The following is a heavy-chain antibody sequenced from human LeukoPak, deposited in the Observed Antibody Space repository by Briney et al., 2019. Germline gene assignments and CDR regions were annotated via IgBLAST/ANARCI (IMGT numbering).Heavy chain of an antibody. CDR1: GGTFSSYA. CDR3: ARWAYCGGDCFYYYGMDV. D-gene: IGHD2-21*02. CDR2: IIPIPGIA. Sequence: SVKVSCKASGGTFSSYAISWVRQAPGQGLEWMGRIIPIPGIANYAQKFQGRVTITADKSTSTAYMELSSLRSEDTAVYYCARWAYCGGDCFYYYGMDVWGQGTTVTVSS. V-gene: IGHV1-69*04. J-gene: IGHJ6*02.